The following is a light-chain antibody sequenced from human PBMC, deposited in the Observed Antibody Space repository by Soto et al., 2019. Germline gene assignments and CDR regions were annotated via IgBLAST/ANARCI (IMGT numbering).Light chain of an antibody. CDR3: QQYNNWPPWT. CDR2: GAS. J-gene: IGKJ1*01. Sequence: IGLTQSPATLSLSPGERATLSCRASQSVSSYLAWYQQKPGQAPRLLIYGASTRATGIPARFSGSGSGTEFTLTISSLQSEDFAVYYCQQYNNWPPWTFGQGTKVDI. CDR1: QSVSSY. V-gene: IGKV3-15*01.